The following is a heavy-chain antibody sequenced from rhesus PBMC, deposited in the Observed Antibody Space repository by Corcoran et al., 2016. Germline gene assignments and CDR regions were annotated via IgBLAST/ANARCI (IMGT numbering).Heavy chain of an antibody. J-gene: IGHJ6*01. V-gene: IGHV3-116*02. D-gene: IGHD5-12*01. CDR2: IRNKANGGTE. CDR1: GFTFSDYY. Sequence: EVRLVESGGGLVQPGGSLRLSCAASGFTFSDYYMSWVRQAQGKGPERVGFIRNKANGGTEEYAASVKGRFTISRDDSKSIASLQMNSLKTEDTAVYYCARSYSYSYGLDSWGQGVVVTVSS. CDR3: ARSYSYSYGLDS.